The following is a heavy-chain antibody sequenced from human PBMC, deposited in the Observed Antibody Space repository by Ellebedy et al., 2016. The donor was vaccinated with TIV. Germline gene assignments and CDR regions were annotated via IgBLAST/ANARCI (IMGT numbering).Heavy chain of an antibody. D-gene: IGHD3-22*01. CDR1: GFTFKTHA. CDR3: ARSRDYDTPLDY. CDR2: VWYDGIHK. V-gene: IGHV3-33*01. J-gene: IGHJ4*02. Sequence: PGGSLRLSCGASGFTFKTHAMHWVRQAPGKGLEWVAFVWYDGIHKYYADSVKGRFTISRDNSKNTLYLQMNSLTVEDTAVYYCARSRDYDTPLDYWGQGTLVTVSS.